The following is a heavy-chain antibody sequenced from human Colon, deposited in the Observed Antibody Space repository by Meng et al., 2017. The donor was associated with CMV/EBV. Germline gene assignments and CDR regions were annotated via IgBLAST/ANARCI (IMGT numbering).Heavy chain of an antibody. V-gene: IGHV3-21*01. CDR2: ISSSSSYI. Sequence: GGSLRLSCAASGFTFSSYSMNWVRQALGKGLDWVSSISSSSSYIYYADSVKGRFTISRDNAKNSLYLQMNSLRAEDTAVYYCARVRDSAIDYWGQGTLVTVSS. J-gene: IGHJ4*02. D-gene: IGHD2-15*01. CDR3: ARVRDSAIDY. CDR1: GFTFSSYS.